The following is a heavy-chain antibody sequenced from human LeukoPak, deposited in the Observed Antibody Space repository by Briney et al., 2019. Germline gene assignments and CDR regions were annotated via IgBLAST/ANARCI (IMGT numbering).Heavy chain of an antibody. CDR2: IIPIFGTA. V-gene: IGHV1-69*05. CDR3: ATRRGTAADYYYYYMDV. Sequence: GASVKVSCKASGGTFSSYAISWVRQAPGQGLEWMGGIIPIFGTANYAQKFQGRATITTDESTSTAYMELSSLRSEDTAVYYCATRRGTAADYYYYYMDVWGKGTMVTVSS. CDR1: GGTFSSYA. J-gene: IGHJ6*03. D-gene: IGHD1-26*01.